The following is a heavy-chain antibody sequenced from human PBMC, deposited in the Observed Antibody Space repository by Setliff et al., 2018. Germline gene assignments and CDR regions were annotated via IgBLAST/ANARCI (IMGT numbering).Heavy chain of an antibody. CDR2: VYYGGTT. V-gene: IGHV4-59*01. J-gene: IGHJ4*02. CDR3: ARDSALHSYHYDSSGYLDY. Sequence: SETLSLTCTVSGGSISTYYWSWIRQTPVKGLEWIGYVYYGGTTNYNPLFKSRVTISVDRPKNQFSLKLSSVTAADTGVYYCARDSALHSYHYDSSGYLDYWGQGALVTVS. D-gene: IGHD3-22*01. CDR1: GGSISTYY.